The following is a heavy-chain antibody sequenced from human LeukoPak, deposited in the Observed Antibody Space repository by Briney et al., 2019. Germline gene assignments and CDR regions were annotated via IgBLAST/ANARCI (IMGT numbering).Heavy chain of an antibody. CDR1: GYTFTGYY. CDR3: ARGPYDTSDWCFDL. V-gene: IGHV1-2*06. CDR2: INPNSGGT. D-gene: IGHD3-22*01. Sequence: ASVKVSFKASGYTFTGYYMHWVRQAPGQGLEWMGRINPNSGGTNYAQKFQGRVTMTRDTSISTAYMELSRLRSDDTAVYYCARGPYDTSDWCFDLWGRGTLVTVSS. J-gene: IGHJ2*01.